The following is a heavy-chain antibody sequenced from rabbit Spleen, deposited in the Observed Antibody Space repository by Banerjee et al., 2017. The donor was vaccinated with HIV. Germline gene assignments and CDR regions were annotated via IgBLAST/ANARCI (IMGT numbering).Heavy chain of an antibody. V-gene: IGHV1S43*01. CDR1: GVSLNDKDV. CDR3: ARGVAGAGGYAAM. Sequence: QEHLVESGGGLVKPEGSLTLTCKASGVSLNDKDVMCWVRQAPGKGLEWIACIYAGGSGRTYYATWVNGRFTISRSTSLNTVDLQMTSLTVADTATYFCARGVAGAGGYAAMWGPGTLVTVS. CDR2: IYAGGSGRT. J-gene: IGHJ4*01. D-gene: IGHD6-1*01.